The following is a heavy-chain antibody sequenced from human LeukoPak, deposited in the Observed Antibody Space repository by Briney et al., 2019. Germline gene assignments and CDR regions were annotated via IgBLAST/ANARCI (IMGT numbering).Heavy chain of an antibody. Sequence: SETLSLTCGASGGSISSTNWWSWVRQPPGQGLEWIGEISLTGRTNYNPSLNGRVTMSLDGSRNQLSLTLTSVTAADTAIYYCSRESGAFCPFGYWGQGTLVIVPP. CDR2: ISLTGRT. CDR1: GGSISSTNW. J-gene: IGHJ4*02. CDR3: SRESGAFCPFGY. V-gene: IGHV4-4*02. D-gene: IGHD1-26*01.